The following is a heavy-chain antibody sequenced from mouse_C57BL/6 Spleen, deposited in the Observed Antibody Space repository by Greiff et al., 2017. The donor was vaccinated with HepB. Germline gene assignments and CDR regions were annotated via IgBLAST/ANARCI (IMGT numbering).Heavy chain of an antibody. CDR3: TREGITTVVRYFDV. J-gene: IGHJ1*03. V-gene: IGHV5-9-1*02. Sequence: EVQLVESGEGLVKPGGSLKLSCAASGFTFSSYAMSWVRQTPEKRLEWVAYISSGGDYIYYADTVKGRFTISRDNARNTLYLQMSSLKSEDTAMYYCTREGITTVVRYFDVWGTGTTVTVSS. CDR1: GFTFSSYA. CDR2: ISSGGDYI. D-gene: IGHD1-1*01.